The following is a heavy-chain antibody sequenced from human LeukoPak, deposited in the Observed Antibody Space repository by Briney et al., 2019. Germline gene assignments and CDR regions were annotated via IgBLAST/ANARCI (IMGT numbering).Heavy chain of an antibody. D-gene: IGHD3-22*01. CDR1: GFTFSSYA. CDR2: ISTSSNYI. V-gene: IGHV3-21*03. J-gene: IGHJ4*02. Sequence: PGGSLRLSCAASGFTFSSYAMNWVRQAPGKGLEWVSYISTSSNYIYYADSVKGRFTISRDNSKNTVYLQMNSLRAEDTAVYYCARDLNYDSAYWGQGTLVTVSS. CDR3: ARDLNYDSAY.